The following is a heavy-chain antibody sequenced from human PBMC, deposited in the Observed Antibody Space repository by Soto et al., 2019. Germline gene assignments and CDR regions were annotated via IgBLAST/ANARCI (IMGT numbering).Heavy chain of an antibody. CDR1: EFPLSSHT. Sequence: PGXPLRLSCTASEFPLSSHTLHCVRRGPFKGLEWVAVISYDRSNKYYADSVKRRFTISRDNSKNTLYLQMNSLRAEDTAVYYCAREGEDGVGYYYGMDVWGQGTTVTVSS. V-gene: IGHV3-30-3*01. J-gene: IGHJ6*02. CDR3: AREGEDGVGYYYGMDV. D-gene: IGHD3-10*01. CDR2: ISYDRSNK.